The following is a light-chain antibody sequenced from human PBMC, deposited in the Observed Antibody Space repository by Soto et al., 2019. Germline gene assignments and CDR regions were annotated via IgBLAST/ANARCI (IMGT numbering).Light chain of an antibody. CDR2: GNN. CDR3: VAWDDSLNGFV. CDR1: GSNIGSHT. Sequence: SVLTQPPSACGTPGQRVTISCSGSGSNIGSHTVNWYQQLPGTAPKLLVNGNNQRPSGVPGRFSGSKSGTSASLAISGLQSEDEADYYCVAWDDSLNGFVFGTGTKVTVL. J-gene: IGLJ1*01. V-gene: IGLV1-44*01.